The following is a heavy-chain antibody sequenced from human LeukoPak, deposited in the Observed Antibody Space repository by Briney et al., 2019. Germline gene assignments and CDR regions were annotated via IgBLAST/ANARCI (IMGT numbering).Heavy chain of an antibody. CDR2: IYSGGST. J-gene: IGHJ4*02. D-gene: IGHD4-17*01. Sequence: GGSLRLSCAASGFTVSSNYMSWVRQAPGKGLEWVSVIYSGGSTYYADSVKGRFTISRDNSKNTLYLQMNSLRAEDTAVYYCAREGYGDYPFDYWGQGTLVTVSS. V-gene: IGHV3-66*01. CDR3: AREGYGDYPFDY. CDR1: GFTVSSNY.